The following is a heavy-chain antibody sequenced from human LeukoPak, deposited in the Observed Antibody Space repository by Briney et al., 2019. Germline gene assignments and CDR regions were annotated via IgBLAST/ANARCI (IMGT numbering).Heavy chain of an antibody. V-gene: IGHV3-23*01. CDR2: ISGSGST. Sequence: GGSLRLSCAASGFTFSSYAMSWVRQAPGKGLEWVSAISGSGSTYYADSVKGRFTISRDNSKNTLYLQMNSLRAEDTAVYYCAKAAYGDSLPNYYYGMDVWGQGTTVTVSS. J-gene: IGHJ6*02. CDR3: AKAAYGDSLPNYYYGMDV. CDR1: GFTFSSYA. D-gene: IGHD4-17*01.